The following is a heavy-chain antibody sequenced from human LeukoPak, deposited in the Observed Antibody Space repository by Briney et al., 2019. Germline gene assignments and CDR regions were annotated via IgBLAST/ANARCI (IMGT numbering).Heavy chain of an antibody. CDR2: IYPGDSDT. CDR3: ARFQRGYSYGMNEYDY. V-gene: IGHV5-51*01. Sequence: GESLKISCKGSGYSFTSYWIGWVRQMPGKGLEWMGIIYPGDSDTRYSPSFQGQVTISADKSISTAYLQWSSLKASDTAMYYCARFQRGYSYGMNEYDYWGQGTLVTVSS. CDR1: GYSFTSYW. J-gene: IGHJ4*02. D-gene: IGHD5-18*01.